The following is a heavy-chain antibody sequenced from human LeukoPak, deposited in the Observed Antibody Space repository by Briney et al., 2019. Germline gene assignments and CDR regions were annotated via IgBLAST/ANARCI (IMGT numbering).Heavy chain of an antibody. CDR3: ARGRLASTTSTTYDY. CDR2: ITSNGHSA. D-gene: IGHD2/OR15-2a*01. CDR1: GFTFSLDA. V-gene: IGHV3-64*01. Sequence: GGSQRLSCAASGFTFSLDAMHWVRQAPGKELEYVSAITSNGHSAYYANSVEGRFTISRDNSKNTLYLQMGSLRAEDMAVYYCARGRLASTTSTTYDYWGQGTLVTLSS. J-gene: IGHJ4*02.